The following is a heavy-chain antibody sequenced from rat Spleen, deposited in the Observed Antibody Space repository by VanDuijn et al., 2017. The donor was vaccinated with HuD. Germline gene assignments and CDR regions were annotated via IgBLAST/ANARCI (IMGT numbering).Heavy chain of an antibody. J-gene: IGHJ3*01. CDR3: ARDENGYVNLWFAY. V-gene: IGHV2S12*01. CDR1: GFSLTSNG. CDR2: ITSGGST. Sequence: QVQLKESGPGLVQPSQTLSLTCTVSGFSLTSNGVSWVRQPPGKGLEWIAAITSGGSTYYNSALKSRLSISRDTSKSQVFLKMNSLQTEDTAMYFCARDENGYVNLWFAYWGQGTLVTVSS. D-gene: IGHD1-4*01.